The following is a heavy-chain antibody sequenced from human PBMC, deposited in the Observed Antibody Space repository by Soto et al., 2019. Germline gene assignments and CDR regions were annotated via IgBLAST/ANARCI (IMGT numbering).Heavy chain of an antibody. J-gene: IGHJ2*01. CDR1: GYTFTGYY. V-gene: IGHV1-2*04. Sequence: QVQLVQSGAEVKKPGASVKVSCKASGYTFTGYYMHWVRQAPGQGLEWMGWINPNSGGTNYAQKFQGWVTMTRDTSVSTAYMELSRLRSDDTAVYYCARREAAGGWYFDLWGRGTLVTVSS. D-gene: IGHD6-13*01. CDR2: INPNSGGT. CDR3: ARREAAGGWYFDL.